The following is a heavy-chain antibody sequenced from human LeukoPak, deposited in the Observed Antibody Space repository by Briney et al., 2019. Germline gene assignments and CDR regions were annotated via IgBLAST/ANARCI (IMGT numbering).Heavy chain of an antibody. V-gene: IGHV1-24*01. CDR2: FDPEDGET. CDR3: ATRIQHDSSAEDAFDI. CDR1: GYTLTELS. J-gene: IGHJ3*02. D-gene: IGHD3-22*01. Sequence: GASVKVSCKVSGYTLTELSMHWVRQAPGKGLEWMGGFDPEDGETIYAQKFQGRVTMTEDTSTDTAYMELSSLRSEDTAVYYCATRIQHDSSAEDAFDIWGQGTMVTVSS.